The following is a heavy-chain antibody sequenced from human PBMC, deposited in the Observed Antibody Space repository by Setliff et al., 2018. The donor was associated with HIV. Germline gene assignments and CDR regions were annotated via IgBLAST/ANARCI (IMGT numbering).Heavy chain of an antibody. CDR3: ARVDYGDYDFDS. D-gene: IGHD2-21*02. J-gene: IGHJ4*02. CDR2: IYSSGAT. V-gene: IGHV4-61*09. Sequence: LTCSVSGGSITSGSYYWIWIRQPAGKGLEWIGHIYSSGATNYNPSLKSRVFISADTSKNQFSLKLSSVTAADTAVYYCARVDYGDYDFDSWGQGTLVTVSS. CDR1: GGSITSGSYY.